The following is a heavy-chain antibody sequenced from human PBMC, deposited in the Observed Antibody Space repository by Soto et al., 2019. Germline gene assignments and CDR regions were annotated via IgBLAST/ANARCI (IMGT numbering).Heavy chain of an antibody. J-gene: IGHJ4*02. CDR2: INPNSGGT. V-gene: IGHV1-2*04. CDR3: ARARGSGWFEGEYYFDY. D-gene: IGHD6-19*01. CDR1: GYTFTGYY. Sequence: ASVKVSCKASGYTFTGYYMHWVRQAPGQGLEWMGWINPNSGGTNYAQKFQGWVTMTRDTSISTAYMELSRLRSDDTAVYYCARARGSGWFEGEYYFDYWGQGTLVTVSS.